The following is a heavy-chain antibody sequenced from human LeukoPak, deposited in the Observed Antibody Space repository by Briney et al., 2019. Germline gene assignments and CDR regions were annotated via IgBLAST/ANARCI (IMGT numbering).Heavy chain of an antibody. CDR3: AKDDAWLRFGE. D-gene: IGHD3-10*01. CDR2: ISPSGDIT. CDR1: GFTFSKHG. V-gene: IGHV3-23*01. Sequence: GGSLRLSCAASGFTFSKHGMNWVRQAPGKGLEWVSGISPSGDITYYADSVKGRFTISRDNSKNTLYLEVISLTAEDTAVYYCAKDDAWLRFGEWSQGTLVTVSS. J-gene: IGHJ4*02.